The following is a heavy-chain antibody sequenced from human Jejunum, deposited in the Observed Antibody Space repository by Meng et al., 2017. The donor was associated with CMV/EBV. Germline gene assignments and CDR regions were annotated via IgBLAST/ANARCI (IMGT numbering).Heavy chain of an antibody. CDR2: IKSKAGGGTT. V-gene: IGHV3-15*07. J-gene: IGHJ4*02. CDR1: GFPFTNVW. D-gene: IGHD6-6*01. CDR3: TSDRPINY. Sequence: LSCAASGFPFTNVWMNWVRQAPAEGREWVGRIKSKAGGGTTDYAASVKGRFTISRDDSKDTLYLQMNSLKIEDTGVYYCTSDRPINYWGQGTLVTVSS.